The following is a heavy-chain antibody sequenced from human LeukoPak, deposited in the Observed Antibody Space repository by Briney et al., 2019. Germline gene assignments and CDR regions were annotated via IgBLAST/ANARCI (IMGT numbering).Heavy chain of an antibody. Sequence: SETLSLTRAVYGGSFSGYYWSWIRQPPGKGLEWIGEINHSGSTNYNPSLKSRVTISVDTSKNQFSLKLSSVTAADTAVYYCARNIVATTHDAFDIWGQGTMVTVSS. CDR1: GGSFSGYY. V-gene: IGHV4-34*01. D-gene: IGHD5-12*01. J-gene: IGHJ3*02. CDR2: INHSGST. CDR3: ARNIVATTHDAFDI.